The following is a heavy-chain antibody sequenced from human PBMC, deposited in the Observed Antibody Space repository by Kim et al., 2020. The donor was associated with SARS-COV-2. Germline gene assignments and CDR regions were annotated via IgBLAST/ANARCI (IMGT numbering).Heavy chain of an antibody. D-gene: IGHD2-2*01. CDR3: AKFKSCYASFDY. Sequence: YYADSVKGRFTISRDNSKNTLYLQMNSLRAEDTAVYYCAKFKSCYASFDYWGQGTLVTVSS. J-gene: IGHJ4*02. V-gene: IGHV3-23*01.